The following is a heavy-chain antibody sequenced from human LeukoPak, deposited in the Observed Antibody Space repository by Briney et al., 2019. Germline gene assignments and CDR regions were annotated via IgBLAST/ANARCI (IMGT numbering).Heavy chain of an antibody. CDR1: GASISSGNDY. J-gene: IGHJ4*02. CDR2: IYYSGST. CDR3: AGAYYYASGIGY. D-gene: IGHD3-10*01. V-gene: IGHV4-61*01. Sequence: SETLSLTCTVSGASISSGNDYWSWIRQPPGKGLEWIGYIYYSGSTSYNPSLKSRVTISADTSKKQFSLKLSSVTAADTAVYYCAGAYYYASGIGYWGQGTLVTVSS.